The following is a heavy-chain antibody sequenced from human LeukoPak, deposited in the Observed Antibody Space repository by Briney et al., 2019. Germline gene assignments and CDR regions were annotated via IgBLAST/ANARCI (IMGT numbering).Heavy chain of an antibody. V-gene: IGHV4-4*07. J-gene: IGHJ5*02. CDR3: ARDPPDTPGAPNWFDP. D-gene: IGHD2-15*01. CDR2: IYTSGST. CDR1: GGSISSYY. Sequence: SETLSLTCTASGGSISSYYWSWIRQPAGKGLEWIGRIYTSGSTNYNPSLKSRVTMSVDTSKNQFSLKLSSVTAADTAVYYCARDPPDTPGAPNWFDPWGQGTLVTISS.